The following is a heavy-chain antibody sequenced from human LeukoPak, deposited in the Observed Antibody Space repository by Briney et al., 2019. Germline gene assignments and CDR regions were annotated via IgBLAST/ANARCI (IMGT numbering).Heavy chain of an antibody. J-gene: IGHJ5*02. Sequence: ASVKVSCKASGYTFTGYYMHWVRQAPGQGLEWMGRINPNSGGTNYAQKFQGRVTMTRDTSISTAYMELSRLRSDDTAVYYCARPPTYYYDSSGLGNWFDPWGQGTLVTVSS. CDR2: INPNSGGT. CDR3: ARPPTYYYDSSGLGNWFDP. D-gene: IGHD3-22*01. V-gene: IGHV1-2*06. CDR1: GYTFTGYY.